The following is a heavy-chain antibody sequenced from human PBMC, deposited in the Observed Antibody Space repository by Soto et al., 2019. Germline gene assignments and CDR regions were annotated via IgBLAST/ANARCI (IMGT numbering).Heavy chain of an antibody. D-gene: IGHD3-22*01. CDR2: IGTAGDT. CDR1: GFTFSSYD. Sequence: EVQLVESGGGLVQPGGSLRLSCAASGFTFSSYDMHWVRQATGKGLEWVSAIGTAGDTYYPGSVKGRFTISRENAKNSLYLQMNSLRAGDTAVYYCARGEGYDSNGYTLDYYGMDVWGQGTTVTVSS. J-gene: IGHJ6*02. V-gene: IGHV3-13*01. CDR3: ARGEGYDSNGYTLDYYGMDV.